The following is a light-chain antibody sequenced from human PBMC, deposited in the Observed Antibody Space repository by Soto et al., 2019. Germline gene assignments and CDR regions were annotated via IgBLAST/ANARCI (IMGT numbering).Light chain of an antibody. CDR3: QQYQTYSRT. J-gene: IGKJ1*01. Sequence: DLQMTQSPSTLSASVGDRITITCRASQSINTWLAWYRQRPGEAPQLLIYDASTLPMGVPSRFSGSGSGTEFTLTITRLQPDDFATFYCQQYQTYSRTFGQGTKVELK. V-gene: IGKV1-5*01. CDR1: QSINTW. CDR2: DAS.